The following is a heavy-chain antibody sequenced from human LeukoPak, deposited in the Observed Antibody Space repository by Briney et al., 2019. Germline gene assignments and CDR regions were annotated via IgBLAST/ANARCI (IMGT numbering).Heavy chain of an antibody. CDR3: ASSLGYCSSTSCYTRGDCCTYDY. J-gene: IGHJ4*02. D-gene: IGHD2-2*02. V-gene: IGHV4-59*01. Sequence: SETLSLTCTVSGGSISSYYWSWIRQPPGKGLEWIGYIYYSGSTSYNPSLKSRVTISVDTSKNQFSLKLSSVTAADTAVYYCASSLGYCSSTSCYTRGDCCTYDYWGQGTLVTVSS. CDR2: IYYSGST. CDR1: GGSISSYY.